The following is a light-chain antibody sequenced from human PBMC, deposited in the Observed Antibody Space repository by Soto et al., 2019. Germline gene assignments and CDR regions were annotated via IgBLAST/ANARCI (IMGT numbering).Light chain of an antibody. V-gene: IGLV1-44*01. CDR1: SSNIGSNS. J-gene: IGLJ1*01. CDR3: AAWDDSLSGYV. CDR2: NSN. Sequence: QSVLTQPPSAFGTPGQRVTISCSGSSSNIGSNSVNWYQQLPRTAPKLLIYNSNQRPSGVPDRFSGSKSGTSASLAISGLQSEDEADYYCAAWDDSLSGYVFGTGTKVTVL.